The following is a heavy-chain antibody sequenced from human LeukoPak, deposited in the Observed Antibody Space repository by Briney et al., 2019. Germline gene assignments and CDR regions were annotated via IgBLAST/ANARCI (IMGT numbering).Heavy chain of an antibody. Sequence: SETLSLTCTVSGGSISSHYWSWIRQPPGKGLEWIGYIYHSGSTNYNPSLKSRVTISVDRSKNQFSLKLSSVTAADTAVYYCARKNDYGDYGGFDPWGQGTLVTVSS. CDR2: IYHSGST. J-gene: IGHJ5*02. D-gene: IGHD4-17*01. CDR3: ARKNDYGDYGGFDP. V-gene: IGHV4-59*11. CDR1: GGSISSHY.